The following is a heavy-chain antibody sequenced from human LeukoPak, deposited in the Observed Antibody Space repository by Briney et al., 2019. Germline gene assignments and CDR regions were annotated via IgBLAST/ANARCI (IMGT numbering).Heavy chain of an antibody. CDR3: ARRRSSDLEWLFNNWFDP. Sequence: GGSLRLSCAASGFTFSSYWMSWVRQAPGKGLEWVANIKQDGSEKYYVDSVKGRFTISRDNAKNSLYLQMNSLRAEDTAVYYCARRRSSDLEWLFNNWFDPWGQGTLVTVSS. V-gene: IGHV3-7*01. CDR1: GFTFSSYW. CDR2: IKQDGSEK. D-gene: IGHD3-3*01. J-gene: IGHJ5*02.